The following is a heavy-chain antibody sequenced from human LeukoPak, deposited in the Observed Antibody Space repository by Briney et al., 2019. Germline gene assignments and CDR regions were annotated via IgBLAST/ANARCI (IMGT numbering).Heavy chain of an antibody. CDR2: ISYDGSNK. CDR1: GFTFSSYG. J-gene: IGHJ4*02. D-gene: IGHD2-8*01. Sequence: GGSLRLSCAASGFTFSSYGMHWVRQAPGKGLEWVAVISYDGSNKYYADSVKGRFTISRDNSKNTLYLQMNSLRAEDTAVYYCARDPHDIVLMVYAIPYWGQGTLVTVSS. CDR3: ARDPHDIVLMVYAIPY. V-gene: IGHV3-30*03.